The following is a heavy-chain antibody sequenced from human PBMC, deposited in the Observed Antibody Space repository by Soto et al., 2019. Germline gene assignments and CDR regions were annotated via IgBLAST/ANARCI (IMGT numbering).Heavy chain of an antibody. CDR2: IIPLFGTA. V-gene: IGHV1-69*13. Sequence: SVKVSCKASGGTFSRYSISWVRQAPGQGLEWMGGIIPLFGTANYAQRFQGRVRITADESTTTAYMELRGLRSEDTAVYYCARGVHLDSGGYYYFYWGQGTLVTVSS. CDR1: GGTFSRYS. CDR3: ARGVHLDSGGYYYFY. J-gene: IGHJ4*02. D-gene: IGHD3-22*01.